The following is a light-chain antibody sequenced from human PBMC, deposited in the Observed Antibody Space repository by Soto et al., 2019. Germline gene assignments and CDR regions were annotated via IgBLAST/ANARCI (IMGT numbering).Light chain of an antibody. Sequence: DIQLTQSPSFLSASVGDRVTITCRASQGISSYLAWYQQKPGKAPKLLIYAASTLQSGVPSRFSGSGSGTEFTLTIRSRQPEDVATYYCQQLNSYPLTFGQGTRLEIK. V-gene: IGKV1-9*01. CDR2: AAS. CDR3: QQLNSYPLT. J-gene: IGKJ5*01. CDR1: QGISSY.